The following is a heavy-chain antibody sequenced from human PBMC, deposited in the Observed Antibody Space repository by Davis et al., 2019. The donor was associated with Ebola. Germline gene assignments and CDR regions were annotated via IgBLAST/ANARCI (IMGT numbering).Heavy chain of an antibody. CDR3: ARGSKWELLTFAFDY. CDR2: ISYDGSNK. J-gene: IGHJ4*02. V-gene: IGHV3-30-3*01. CDR1: GFTSSSYA. D-gene: IGHD1-26*01. Sequence: GGSLRLSCAASGFTSSSYAMHWVRQAPGKGLEWVAVISYDGSNKYYADSVKGRFTISRDNSKNTLYLQMNSLRAEDTAVYYCARGSKWELLTFAFDYWGQGTLVTVSS.